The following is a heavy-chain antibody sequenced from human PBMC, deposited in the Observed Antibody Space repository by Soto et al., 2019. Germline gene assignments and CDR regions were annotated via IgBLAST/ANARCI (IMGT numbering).Heavy chain of an antibody. CDR2: IYPGDSDT. V-gene: IGHV5-51*01. J-gene: IGHJ6*02. D-gene: IGHD2-15*01. Sequence: GESLKISCKGSGYSFTSYWIGWVRQMPGKGLEWMGIIYPGDSDTRYSPSFQGQVTISADKSISTAYLQWSSLKASDTAMYYCARHIKGRVRVVRPQHYYGMDVWGHGTTVTVSS. CDR3: ARHIKGRVRVVRPQHYYGMDV. CDR1: GYSFTSYW.